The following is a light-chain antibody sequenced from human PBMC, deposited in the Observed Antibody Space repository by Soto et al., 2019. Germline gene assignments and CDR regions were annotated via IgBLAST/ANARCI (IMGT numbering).Light chain of an antibody. Sequence: EIVLTQSPGTLSLSPGERATLSCRASQSVSSSYLAWYQQKPGQAPRLFIYGASSRATGIPDRFSGSGSGTDFTLTISRLEPEDFAVYYCQQYGSSPYTFGQGTKVEIK. J-gene: IGKJ2*01. V-gene: IGKV3-20*01. CDR1: QSVSSSY. CDR3: QQYGSSPYT. CDR2: GAS.